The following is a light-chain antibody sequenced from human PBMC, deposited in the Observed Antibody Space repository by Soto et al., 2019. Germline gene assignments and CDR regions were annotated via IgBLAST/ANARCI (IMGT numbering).Light chain of an antibody. CDR3: HSYTSSSTPYV. V-gene: IGLV2-14*01. Sequence: QSALTQPASVSGSPGQSITISCTGTSSDVGGFNYVSWYQQHPGKAPKLMIYDVSNRPSGVSDRFSGSKSGTTASLTISGLQAEDEADYYCHSYTSSSTPYVFGTGTKLTVL. J-gene: IGLJ1*01. CDR1: SSDVGGFNY. CDR2: DVS.